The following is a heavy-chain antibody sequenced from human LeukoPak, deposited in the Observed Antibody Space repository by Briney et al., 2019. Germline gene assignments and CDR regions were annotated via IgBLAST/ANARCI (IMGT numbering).Heavy chain of an antibody. CDR1: GFTFSDYY. V-gene: IGHV3-11*04. D-gene: IGHD6-6*01. Sequence: GGSLRLSCAASGFTFSDYYMSWIRQAPGKGLEWVSYISSSGSTIYYADSVKGRFTISRDNAKRSLYLQMNRLRVDDTAVYYCAKHGGSSRSFDYWGQGTLVTVSS. CDR3: AKHGGSSRSFDY. J-gene: IGHJ4*02. CDR2: ISSSGSTI.